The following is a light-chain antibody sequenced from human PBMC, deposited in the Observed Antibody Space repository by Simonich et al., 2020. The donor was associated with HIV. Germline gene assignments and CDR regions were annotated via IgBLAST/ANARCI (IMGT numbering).Light chain of an antibody. Sequence: DIQMTQSPSSLSASVGNRVTITCWERQGISSYLNWYQQKPGKAPKLLIYAASSLQSGVPSRFSGSGSGTDFTLTISSLQPEDFATYYCQQSYSTPPTFGQGTKVEIK. V-gene: IGKV1-39*01. CDR3: QQSYSTPPT. J-gene: IGKJ1*01. CDR2: AAS. CDR1: QGISSY.